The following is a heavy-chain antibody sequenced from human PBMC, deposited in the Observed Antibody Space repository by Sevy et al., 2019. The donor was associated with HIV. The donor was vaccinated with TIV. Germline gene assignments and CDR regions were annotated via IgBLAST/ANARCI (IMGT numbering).Heavy chain of an antibody. CDR2: ISGSGGST. CDR1: GFTFSSYA. Sequence: GGSLRLSCAASGFTFSSYAMSWVRQAPGKGLEWVSAISGSGGSTYYTDSVKGRFTISRDNSKNTLYLQMNSLRAEDTAVYYCAKEGERREYSSSWYGEGYYYGMDVWGQGTTVTVSS. D-gene: IGHD6-13*01. J-gene: IGHJ6*02. V-gene: IGHV3-23*01. CDR3: AKEGERREYSSSWYGEGYYYGMDV.